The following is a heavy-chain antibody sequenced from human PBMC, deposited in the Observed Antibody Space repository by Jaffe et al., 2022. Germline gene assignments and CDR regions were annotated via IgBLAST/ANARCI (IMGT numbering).Heavy chain of an antibody. CDR3: AREPIVVVPAALYYFDY. V-gene: IGHV4-61*02. J-gene: IGHJ4*02. CDR1: GGSISSGSYY. Sequence: QVQLQESGPGLVKPSQTLSLTCTVSGGSISSGSYYWSWIRQPAGKGLEWIGRIYTSGSTNYNPSLKSRVTISVDTSKNQFSLKLSSVTAADTAVYYCAREPIVVVPAALYYFDYWGQGTLVTVSS. D-gene: IGHD2-2*01. CDR2: IYTSGST.